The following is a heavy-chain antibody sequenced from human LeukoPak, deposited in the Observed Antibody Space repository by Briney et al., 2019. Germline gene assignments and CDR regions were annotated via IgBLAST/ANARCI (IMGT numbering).Heavy chain of an antibody. CDR1: GYTFTSYG. D-gene: IGHD3-3*01. CDR3: ARETDSYDFWSGYYSEGYYDY. V-gene: IGHV1-18*01. Sequence: ASVKVSCKASGYTFTSYGISWVRQAPGQGLEWMGWISAYNGNTNYAQKLQGRVTMTTDTSTSTAYMELRSQRSDDTAVYYCARETDSYDFWSGYYSEGYYDYWGQGTLVTVSS. CDR2: ISAYNGNT. J-gene: IGHJ4*02.